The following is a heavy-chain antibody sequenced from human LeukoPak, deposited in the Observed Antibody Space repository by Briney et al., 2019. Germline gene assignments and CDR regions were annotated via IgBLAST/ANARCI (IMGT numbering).Heavy chain of an antibody. J-gene: IGHJ5*02. CDR2: MNPNSGNT. CDR1: GYTFTSYD. D-gene: IGHD3-3*01. Sequence: ASVKVSCKAPGYTFTSYDINWVRQATGQGLEWMGWMNPNSGNTGYAQKFQGRVTITTDESTSTAYMELSSLRSEDTAVYYCARSYYDFWSGYLSIGSWFDPWGQGTLVTVSS. V-gene: IGHV1-8*01. CDR3: ARSYYDFWSGYLSIGSWFDP.